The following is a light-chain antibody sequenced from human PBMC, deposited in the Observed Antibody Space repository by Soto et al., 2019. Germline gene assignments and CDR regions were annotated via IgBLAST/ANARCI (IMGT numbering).Light chain of an antibody. CDR1: QSVSNF. Sequence: EIVLTQSPATLSLSPGERATLSCRASQSVSNFLAWYQQKPGQAPRLLIYHAANRATGIPARFSGSGSGTDFALTISTLEAEDFVGYYCQQHINRLSFGGGTKVEIK. J-gene: IGKJ4*01. V-gene: IGKV3-11*01. CDR2: HAA. CDR3: QQHINRLS.